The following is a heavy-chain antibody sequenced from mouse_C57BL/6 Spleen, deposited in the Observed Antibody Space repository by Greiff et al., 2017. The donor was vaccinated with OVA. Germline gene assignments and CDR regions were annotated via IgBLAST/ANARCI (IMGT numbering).Heavy chain of an antibody. CDR3: ARGDTFYWYFDV. CDR1: GYTFTSYW. J-gene: IGHJ1*03. CDR2: IYPSDSET. D-gene: IGHD5-1-1*01. Sequence: VKLQQPGAELVRPGSSVKLSCKASGYTFTSYWMDWVKQRPGQGLEWIGNIYPSDSETHYNQKFKDKATLTVDKSSSTAYMQLSSLTSEDSAVYYCARGDTFYWYFDVWGTGTTVTVSS. V-gene: IGHV1-61*01.